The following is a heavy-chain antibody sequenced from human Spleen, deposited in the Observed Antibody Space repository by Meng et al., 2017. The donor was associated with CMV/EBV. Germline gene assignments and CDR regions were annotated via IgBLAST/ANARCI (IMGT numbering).Heavy chain of an antibody. CDR2: ISVYNGNT. D-gene: IGHD4-23*01. Sequence: QVQLGQSGAEVKKPGASVKVSCKASGYIFTAYGISWVRQAPGQGLEWMGWISVYNGNTKYAQKLQGRVTMTTDTSTSTAYMEVRSLRSDDTAVYYCARDYGGNFNGDWFDPWGQGTLVTVSS. CDR1: GYIFTAYG. J-gene: IGHJ5*02. V-gene: IGHV1-18*01. CDR3: ARDYGGNFNGDWFDP.